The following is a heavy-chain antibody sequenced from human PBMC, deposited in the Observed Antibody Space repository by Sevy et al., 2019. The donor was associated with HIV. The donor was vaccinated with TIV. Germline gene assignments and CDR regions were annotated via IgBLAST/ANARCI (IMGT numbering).Heavy chain of an antibody. Sequence: SETLSLTCTVSGGSISNSYWTWIRQPPGKGLEWIGYIYYSGSTDYNPSLKSRVTISVDTSKNQFSLKLRSVTAADTAVYYCASLKQQLAQNWFDPWGQGTLVTVSS. D-gene: IGHD6-13*01. CDR1: GGSISNSY. CDR3: ASLKQQLAQNWFDP. CDR2: IYYSGST. V-gene: IGHV4-59*12. J-gene: IGHJ5*02.